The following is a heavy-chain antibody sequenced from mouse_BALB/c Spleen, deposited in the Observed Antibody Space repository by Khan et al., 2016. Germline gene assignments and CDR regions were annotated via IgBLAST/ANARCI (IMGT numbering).Heavy chain of an antibody. J-gene: IGHJ3*01. V-gene: IGHV14-3*02. D-gene: IGHD2-1*01. CDR2: IDPANGNS. CDR1: GFNIKDTY. Sequence: MQLEESGAELVKPGASVKLSCTASGFNIKDTYMHWVKQRPEQGLEWIGRIDPANGNSKYDPKFQGKAAITADTSSNTAYLQLSSLTSEDTAVYYCARGGNYVELGNWGQGTLVTVSA. CDR3: ARGGNYVELGN.